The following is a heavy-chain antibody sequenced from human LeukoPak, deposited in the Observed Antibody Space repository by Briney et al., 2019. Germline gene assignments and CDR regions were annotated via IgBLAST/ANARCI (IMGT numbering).Heavy chain of an antibody. Sequence: SETLSLTCSVSGGSINSHYWSWIRQPPGKRLEWIGYIFNTGNTNYNPSLASRVTMSVDTSRAQFSLKLSSVTAADTAVYYCARLTTVGCKSRSCYTDYWGQGILVTVSS. CDR1: GGSINSHY. V-gene: IGHV4-59*08. CDR3: ARLTTVGCKSRSCYTDY. J-gene: IGHJ4*02. CDR2: IFNTGNT. D-gene: IGHD2-2*02.